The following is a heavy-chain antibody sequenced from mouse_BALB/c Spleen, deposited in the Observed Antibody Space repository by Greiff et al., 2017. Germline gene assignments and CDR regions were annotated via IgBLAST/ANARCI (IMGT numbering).Heavy chain of an antibody. V-gene: IGHV5-17*02. Sequence: EVHLVESGGGLVQPGGSRKLSCAASGFTFSSFGMHWVRQAPEKGLEWVAYISSGSSTIYYADTVKGRFTISRDNPKNTLFLQMTSLRSEDTAMYYCARGTYYGSSYGAMDYWGQGTSVTVAS. CDR2: ISSGSSTI. J-gene: IGHJ4*01. D-gene: IGHD1-1*01. CDR1: GFTFSSFG. CDR3: ARGTYYGSSYGAMDY.